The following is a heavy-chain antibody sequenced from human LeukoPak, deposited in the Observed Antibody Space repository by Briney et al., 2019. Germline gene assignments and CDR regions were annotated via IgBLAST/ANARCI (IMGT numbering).Heavy chain of an antibody. J-gene: IGHJ4*02. CDR2: ISGSGGST. Sequence: GGSLRLSCAASEFDFSSYAMSWVRQAPGKGLEWVSAISGSGGSTYYADSVKGRFTISRDNSKNTLYLQMNSLRAEDTAVYYCAKDQYCSGGSCYSNYDYWGQGTLVTVSS. V-gene: IGHV3-23*01. CDR3: AKDQYCSGGSCYSNYDY. CDR1: EFDFSSYA. D-gene: IGHD2-15*01.